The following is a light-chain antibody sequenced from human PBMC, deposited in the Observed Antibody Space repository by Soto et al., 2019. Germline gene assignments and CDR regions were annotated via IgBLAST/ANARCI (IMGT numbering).Light chain of an antibody. CDR3: QSYDSSLSGSV. CDR1: SSNIGAGYD. V-gene: IGLV1-40*01. Sequence: QSLLTQPPSVSGAPGQRDTISCTGSSSNIGAGYDVHWYQQLPGTAPKLLIYGNSNRPSGVPDRFSGSKSGTSASLAITGLQAEDEADYYCQSYDSSLSGSVFGGGTKLTVL. J-gene: IGLJ3*02. CDR2: GNS.